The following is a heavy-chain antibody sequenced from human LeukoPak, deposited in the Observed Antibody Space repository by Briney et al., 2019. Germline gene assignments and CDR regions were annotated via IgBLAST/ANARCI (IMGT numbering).Heavy chain of an antibody. CDR1: GGSFSGYY. J-gene: IGHJ5*02. CDR2: INHSGST. D-gene: IGHD3-9*01. V-gene: IGHV4-34*01. CDR3: ARCRYFDWLLSHNWFAP. Sequence: SETLSLTCAVYGGSFSGYYWSWIRQPPGKGLEWIGEINHSGSTNYNPSLKSRVTISVDTSKNQFSLKLSSVTAADTAVYYCARCRYFDWLLSHNWFAPWGQGTLVTVSS.